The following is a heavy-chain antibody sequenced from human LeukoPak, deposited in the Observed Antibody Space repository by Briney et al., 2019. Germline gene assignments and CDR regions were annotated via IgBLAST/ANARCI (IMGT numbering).Heavy chain of an antibody. V-gene: IGHV3-NL1*01. D-gene: IGHD3-10*01. Sequence: AGGSLRLSCAASGFTFSSYGMHWVRQAPGKGLEWVSTISSSGDPFYTDSVKGRFTISRDNSKNTLYLQMNSLRAEDTAVYYCAKDKTPVLLWFGEFDPWGQGTLVTVSS. J-gene: IGHJ5*02. CDR3: AKDKTPVLLWFGEFDP. CDR1: GFTFSSYG. CDR2: ISSSGDP.